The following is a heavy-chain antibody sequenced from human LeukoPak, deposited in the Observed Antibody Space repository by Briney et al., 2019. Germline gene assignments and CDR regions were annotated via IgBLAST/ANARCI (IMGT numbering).Heavy chain of an antibody. D-gene: IGHD5-18*01. Sequence: GGSLRLSCAASGFTFSSYAMHWVRQAPGKGLEWVAVISYDGSNKYYADSVKGRFTISRDNSKNTLYLKMNSLRAEDTAVYYCARDIPDTARVDYWGQGTLVTVSS. J-gene: IGHJ4*02. CDR3: ARDIPDTARVDY. CDR2: ISYDGSNK. V-gene: IGHV3-30-3*01. CDR1: GFTFSSYA.